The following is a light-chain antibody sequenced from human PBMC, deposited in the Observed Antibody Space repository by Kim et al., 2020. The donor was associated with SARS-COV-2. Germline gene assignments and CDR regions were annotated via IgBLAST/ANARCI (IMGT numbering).Light chain of an antibody. CDR3: QSYHNRNVI. V-gene: IGLV6-57*04. CDR1: SGNVAANY. CDR2: EDN. J-gene: IGLJ2*01. Sequence: NFMLTQPRSVAESPGKTVTISCTRSSGNVAANYVQWHQQRPGSAPITVIYEDNQRPSGVPARFSGSIVTPSNSASLTTSGLKTEDEADYYGQSYHNRNVIFGGGTQLTVL.